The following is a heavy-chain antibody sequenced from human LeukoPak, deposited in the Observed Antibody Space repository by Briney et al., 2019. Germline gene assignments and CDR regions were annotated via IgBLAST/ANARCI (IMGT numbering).Heavy chain of an antibody. CDR1: GFTFSSYS. Sequence: TGGSLRLSCAASGFTFSSYSMNWVRQAPGKGLEWVSSISSSSYIYYADSVKGRFTISRDNAKNSLYLQMNSLRAEDTAVYYCAKALFRGYCSGGSCYYFDYWGQGTLVTVSS. V-gene: IGHV3-21*04. D-gene: IGHD2-15*01. J-gene: IGHJ4*02. CDR3: AKALFRGYCSGGSCYYFDY. CDR2: ISSSSYI.